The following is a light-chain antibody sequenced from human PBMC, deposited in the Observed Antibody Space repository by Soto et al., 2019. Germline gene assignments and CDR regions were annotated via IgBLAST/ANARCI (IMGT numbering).Light chain of an antibody. CDR2: GAS. Sequence: EIVLTQSPGTLSLSPGERATLSCRASQSVSSSYLAWYQQKPGQAPRLLIYGASSRATGIPDSFSGSGSGTDFTLTISRLEPEDFAVYYFQQYGSSIFTFGPGTKVEIK. CDR1: QSVSSSY. J-gene: IGKJ3*01. V-gene: IGKV3-20*01. CDR3: QQYGSSIFT.